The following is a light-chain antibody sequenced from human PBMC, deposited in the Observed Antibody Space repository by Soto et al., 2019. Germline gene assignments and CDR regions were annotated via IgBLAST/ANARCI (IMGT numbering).Light chain of an antibody. V-gene: IGKV3-15*01. J-gene: IGKJ1*01. Sequence: EIVMSQSPSTLSASPGGRAPLSCRASQSISGTLAWYQQKTGQAPRLLIYGASTRATGFPARFSGSGSGTDFTPTISSLQSEDFAVYYCQHDDNWPWPFGQVAKV. CDR2: GAS. CDR3: QHDDNWPWP. CDR1: QSISGT.